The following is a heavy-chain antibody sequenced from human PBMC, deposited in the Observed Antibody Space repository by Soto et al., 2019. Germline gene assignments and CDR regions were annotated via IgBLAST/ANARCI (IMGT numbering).Heavy chain of an antibody. D-gene: IGHD3-10*01. J-gene: IGHJ6*03. CDR3: AKAAGRNYYGSLGYMDV. CDR2: ISRKSGNT. V-gene: IGHV3-9*01. CDR1: GFRFDDYA. Sequence: EVHLVESGGGWAQPGTSLRLSCVASGFRFDDYAMHWVRQGPGTGLEWVSGISRKSGNTGNADSVKGRFAISRDNAKRSLFLAMNSLRTDDTALYFCAKAAGRNYYGSLGYMDVWGKGTTVTVSS.